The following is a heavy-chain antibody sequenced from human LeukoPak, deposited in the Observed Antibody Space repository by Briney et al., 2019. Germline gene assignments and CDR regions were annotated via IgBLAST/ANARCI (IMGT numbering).Heavy chain of an antibody. V-gene: IGHV1-18*01. J-gene: IGHJ4*02. D-gene: IGHD4-17*01. Sequence: GASVKVSCKASGYTFTSYGISWVRQAPGQGLEWMGWISAYNGNTNYAQKLQGRVTMTTDTSTSTAYMELRSLRSDDTAVYYCARALSRLTVTTMGYWGQGTLVTASS. CDR3: ARALSRLTVTTMGY. CDR1: GYTFTSYG. CDR2: ISAYNGNT.